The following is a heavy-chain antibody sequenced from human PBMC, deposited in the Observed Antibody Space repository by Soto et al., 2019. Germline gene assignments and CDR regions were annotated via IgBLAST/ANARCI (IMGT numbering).Heavy chain of an antibody. Sequence: ASVKVSCKASGYTFTSYAMHWVRQAPGQRLEWMGWINAGNGNTKYSQKFQGRVTITRDTSASTAYMELSSLRSEDTAVYYCARAWRALLRGAQFDPWGQGTLVTVSS. CDR2: INAGNGNT. D-gene: IGHD3-10*01. V-gene: IGHV1-3*01. CDR1: GYTFTSYA. CDR3: ARAWRALLRGAQFDP. J-gene: IGHJ5*02.